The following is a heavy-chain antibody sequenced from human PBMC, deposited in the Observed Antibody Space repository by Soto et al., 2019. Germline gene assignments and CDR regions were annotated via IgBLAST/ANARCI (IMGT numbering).Heavy chain of an antibody. V-gene: IGHV4-59*01. CDR3: ARRTGTTRRAY. CDR2: IYYSGST. D-gene: IGHD1-7*01. Sequence: SETLSLTCTVSGGSISSYYWSWIRQPPGKGLEWIGYIYYSGSTNYNPSLKSRVTISVDTSKNQFSLKLSSVTAADTAVYYCARRTGTTRRAYWGQGTLVTISS. CDR1: GGSISSYY. J-gene: IGHJ4*02.